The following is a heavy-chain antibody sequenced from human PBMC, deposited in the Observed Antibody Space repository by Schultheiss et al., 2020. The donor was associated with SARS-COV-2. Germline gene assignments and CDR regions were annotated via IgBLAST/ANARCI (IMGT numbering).Heavy chain of an antibody. V-gene: IGHV1-2*02. CDR3: ARVVVAGSSDY. Sequence: ASVKVSCRASGYTFTSFDINWVRQATGQGLEWMGWMNPNSGGTNYAQKFQGRVTMTRDTSISTAYMELSRLRSDDTAVYYCARVVVAGSSDYWGQGTLVTVSS. J-gene: IGHJ4*02. CDR1: GYTFTSFD. D-gene: IGHD6-19*01. CDR2: MNPNSGGT.